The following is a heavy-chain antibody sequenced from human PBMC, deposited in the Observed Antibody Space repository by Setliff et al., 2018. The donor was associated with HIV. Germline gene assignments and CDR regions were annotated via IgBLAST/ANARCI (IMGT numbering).Heavy chain of an antibody. Sequence: SETLSLTCTVSNGSINSGSYYWSWIRQPAEKRLEWIGRTYTSENTNYNPSFKSRVTISVDVSKNQFYLKLSSVTAADTAVYYCAREYSSSSANWYFDLWGRGTLVTVSS. V-gene: IGHV4-61*02. CDR2: TYTSENT. J-gene: IGHJ2*01. CDR1: NGSINSGSYY. D-gene: IGHD6-6*01. CDR3: AREYSSSSANWYFDL.